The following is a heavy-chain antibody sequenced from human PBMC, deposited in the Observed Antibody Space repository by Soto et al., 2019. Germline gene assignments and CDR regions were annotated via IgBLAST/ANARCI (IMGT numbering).Heavy chain of an antibody. D-gene: IGHD6-19*01. J-gene: IGHJ4*02. V-gene: IGHV4-34*01. CDR2: IDHRGGA. Sequence: SETLSLTCAVHAESFSGYVGPFSGDYWSWIRQTPGKGLEWIGEIDHRGGANYKPSLKSRVTISVDTSKNQFSLNLNSVPAADTAVYYCARGQRRGGSCGWSLWGQGTLFTV. CDR1: AESFSGYVGPFSGDY. CDR3: ARGQRRGGSCGWSL.